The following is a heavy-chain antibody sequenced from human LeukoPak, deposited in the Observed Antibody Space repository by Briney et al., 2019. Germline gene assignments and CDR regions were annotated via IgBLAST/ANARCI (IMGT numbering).Heavy chain of an antibody. CDR1: GFTVSSNY. D-gene: IGHD6-19*01. V-gene: IGHV3-66*01. Sequence: GGSLRLSCAASGFTVSSNYMSWVRQAPGKGLEWVSVIYSGGSTYYADSVKGRFTISRDNSKDTLYLQMNSLRAEDTAVYYCARDWYSSGWYGGMDVRGQGTTVTVSS. CDR3: ARDWYSSGWYGGMDV. J-gene: IGHJ6*02. CDR2: IYSGGST.